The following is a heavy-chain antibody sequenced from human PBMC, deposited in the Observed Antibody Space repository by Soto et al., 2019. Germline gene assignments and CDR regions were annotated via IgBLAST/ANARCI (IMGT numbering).Heavy chain of an antibody. D-gene: IGHD3-22*01. CDR1: RYTFTSYD. J-gene: IGHJ3*02. CDR2: MNPNSGNT. V-gene: IGHV1-8*01. CDR3: ARGAYYDSSGYYYFHAFDI. Sequence: ASVKVSCKASRYTFTSYDINWVRQATGQGLEWMGWMNPNSGNTGYAQKFQGRVTMTRNTSISTAYMELSSLRSEDTAVYYCARGAYYDSSGYYYFHAFDIWGQGTMVTVSS.